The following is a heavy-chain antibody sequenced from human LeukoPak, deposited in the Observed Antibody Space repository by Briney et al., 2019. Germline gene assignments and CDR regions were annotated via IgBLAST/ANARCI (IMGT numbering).Heavy chain of an antibody. CDR3: ARDGIEGVTVLDY. D-gene: IGHD1-26*01. V-gene: IGHV3-7*01. CDR2: INGDESHK. Sequence: GGSLRLSCAASTFILTNSWMAWVRQAPGKGLEWVAMINGDESHKYYMDSVKGRFTVSRVNARKSVFLQMNSLRAEDTAVYYCARDGIEGVTVLDYWGQGTLVTVSS. CDR1: TFILTNSW. J-gene: IGHJ4*02.